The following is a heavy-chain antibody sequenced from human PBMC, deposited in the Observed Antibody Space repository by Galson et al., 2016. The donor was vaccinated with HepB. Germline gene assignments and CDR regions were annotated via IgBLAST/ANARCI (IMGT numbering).Heavy chain of an antibody. CDR3: VKGGYSTGWSDS. J-gene: IGHJ4*02. V-gene: IGHV3-23*01. CDR1: GFTFRNYA. Sequence: SLRLSCAASGFTFRNYAMTWVRQAPGKGLEWVSGVSGSGSKTYYADSVRGRFTITRDNATNTVSLQMDSLRVEDTALYYCVKGGYSTGWSDSWGQGTLVTVSS. CDR2: VSGSGSKT. D-gene: IGHD6-19*01.